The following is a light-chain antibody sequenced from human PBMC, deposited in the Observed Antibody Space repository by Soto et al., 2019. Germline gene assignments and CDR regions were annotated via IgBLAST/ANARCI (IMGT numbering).Light chain of an antibody. CDR2: DAS. V-gene: IGKV3-11*01. J-gene: IGKJ5*01. CDR3: QQRSNWPPIT. Sequence: GFIQYPTTLSLSPGERATLFCQASQSVSSYLAWYQQKPGQAPRLLIYDASNRATGIPARFSGSGSGTDFTLTISSLEPEDFAVYYCQQRSNWPPITFGQGTRLEIK. CDR1: QSVSSY.